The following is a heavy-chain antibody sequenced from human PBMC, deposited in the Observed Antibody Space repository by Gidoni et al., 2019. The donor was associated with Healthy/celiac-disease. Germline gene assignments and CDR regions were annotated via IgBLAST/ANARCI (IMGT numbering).Heavy chain of an antibody. D-gene: IGHD5-18*01. V-gene: IGHV1-69*01. CDR3: ARQYSPVDYYYYGMDV. Sequence: QVQLVQSGAEVTKPGSSVKVSCQASGGPVSSYAISWVRQAPGQGLEWMGGIIPIFGTANYAQKFQGRVTITADESTSTAYMELSSLRSEDTAVYYCARQYSPVDYYYYGMDVWGQGTTVTVSS. CDR2: IIPIFGTA. J-gene: IGHJ6*02. CDR1: GGPVSSYA.